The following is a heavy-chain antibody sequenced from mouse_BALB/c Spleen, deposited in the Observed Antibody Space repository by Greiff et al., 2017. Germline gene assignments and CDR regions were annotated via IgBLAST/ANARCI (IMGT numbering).Heavy chain of an antibody. V-gene: IGHV1-4*01. CDR2: INPSSGYT. J-gene: IGHJ3*01. D-gene: IGHD2-3*01. CDR1: GYTFTSYT. Sequence: QVQLQQSGAELARPGASVKMSCKASGYTFTSYTMHWVKQRPGQGLEWIGYINPSSGYTNYNQKFKDKATLTADKSSSTAYMQLSSLTSEDSAVYYCARGDGYPAWFAYWGQGTLVTVSA. CDR3: ARGDGYPAWFAY.